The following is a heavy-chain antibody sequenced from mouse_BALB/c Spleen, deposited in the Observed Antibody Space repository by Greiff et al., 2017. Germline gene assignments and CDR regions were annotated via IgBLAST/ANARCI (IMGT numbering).Heavy chain of an antibody. CDR3: ARRGRRRYYAMDY. J-gene: IGHJ4*01. V-gene: IGHV5-17*02. CDR2: ISSGSSTI. Sequence: EVQLVESGGGLVQPGGSRKLSCAASGFTFSSFGMHWVRQAPEQGLEWVAYISSGSSTIYYADTVKGRFTISRDNTKNTLFLQMTSLTSEDTAMYYCARRGRRRYYAMDYWGQGTSVTVSS. CDR1: GFTFSSFG.